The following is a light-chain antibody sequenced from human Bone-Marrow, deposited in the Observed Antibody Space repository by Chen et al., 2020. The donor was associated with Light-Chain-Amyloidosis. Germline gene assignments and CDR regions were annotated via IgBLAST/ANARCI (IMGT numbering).Light chain of an antibody. V-gene: IGKV1-33*01. J-gene: IGKJ4*01. CDR3: HQYNTVPLT. CDR1: QEINIF. CDR2: DAT. Sequence: DIQMTQSPSSLSASVGDRVTITCQASQEINIFLNWYQQKPGKAPKLLIYDATYLDAGVPSRFSGRGSWTDFTLTISSLQPEDVATYNCHQYNTVPLTFGGGTKVQIK.